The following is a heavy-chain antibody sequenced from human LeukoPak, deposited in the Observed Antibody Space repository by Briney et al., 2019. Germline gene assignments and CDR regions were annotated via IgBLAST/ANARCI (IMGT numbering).Heavy chain of an antibody. V-gene: IGHV4-38-2*02. CDR2: IYHSGST. D-gene: IGHD3-3*01. CDR3: ARRPGFWSGYSDY. CDR1: GYSISSGYY. Sequence: PSETLSLTCTVSGYSISSGYYWGWIRQPPGKGLEWIGSIYHSGSTYYNPSLKSRVTISVDTSKNQFSLKLSSVTAADTAVYYCARRPGFWSGYSDYWGQGTLVTVSS. J-gene: IGHJ4*02.